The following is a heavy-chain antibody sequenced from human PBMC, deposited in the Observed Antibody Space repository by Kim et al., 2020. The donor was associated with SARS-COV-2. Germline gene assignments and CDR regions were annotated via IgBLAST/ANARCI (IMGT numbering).Heavy chain of an antibody. CDR2: ISWNSGSI. V-gene: IGHV3-9*01. J-gene: IGHJ4*02. Sequence: GGSLRLSCAASGFTFGDYAMHWVRQAPGKGLEWVSGISWNSGSIGYADSVKGRFTISRDNAKNSLYLQMNSLRAEDTALYYCAKDKDMTTVTAFDCWGQGTLVTVSS. CDR3: AKDKDMTTVTAFDC. D-gene: IGHD4-17*01. CDR1: GFTFGDYA.